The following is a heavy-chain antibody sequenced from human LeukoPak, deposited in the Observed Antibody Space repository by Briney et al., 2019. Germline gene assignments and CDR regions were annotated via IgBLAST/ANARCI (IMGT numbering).Heavy chain of an antibody. CDR3: ARDQDDDILTGPTSLTDY. CDR1: GYTFTSYG. V-gene: IGHV1-18*01. Sequence: ASVKVSCKASGYTFTSYGISWVRQAPGQGLEWMGWISAYNGNTNYAQKLQGRVTMTTDTSTSTAYMELRSLRSDATAVYYCARDQDDDILTGPTSLTDYWGQGTLVTVSS. J-gene: IGHJ4*02. CDR2: ISAYNGNT. D-gene: IGHD3-9*01.